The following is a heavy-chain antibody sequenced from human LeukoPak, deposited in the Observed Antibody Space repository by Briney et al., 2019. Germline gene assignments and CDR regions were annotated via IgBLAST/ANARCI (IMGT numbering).Heavy chain of an antibody. CDR1: GFNFSSYG. Sequence: GGSLRLSCAASGFNFSSYGMHWVRQAPGKGLEWVAVIWYDGSNKYYADSVKGRFTISRDNSKNTLYLQMNSLRAEDTAVYYCAKQEDYYDSSGLSSWGQGTLVTVSS. CDR3: AKQEDYYDSSGLSS. J-gene: IGHJ5*02. D-gene: IGHD3-22*01. CDR2: IWYDGSNK. V-gene: IGHV3-33*06.